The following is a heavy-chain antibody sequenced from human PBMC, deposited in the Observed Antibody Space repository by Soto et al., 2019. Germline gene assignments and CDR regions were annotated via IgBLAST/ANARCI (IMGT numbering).Heavy chain of an antibody. V-gene: IGHV3-23*01. CDR1: GFTFSSYA. J-gene: IGHJ6*03. CDR3: AKADCSGGSCYLRYYYYYMDV. D-gene: IGHD2-15*01. Sequence: GGSLRLSCAASGFTFSSYAMSWVRQAPGKGLEWVSAISGSGGSTYYADSVKGRFTISRDNSKNTLYLQMNSLRAEDTAVYYCAKADCSGGSCYLRYYYYYMDVWGKGTTVTVSS. CDR2: ISGSGGST.